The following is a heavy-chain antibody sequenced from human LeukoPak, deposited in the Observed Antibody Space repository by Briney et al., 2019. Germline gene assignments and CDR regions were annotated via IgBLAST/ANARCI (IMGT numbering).Heavy chain of an antibody. D-gene: IGHD2-15*01. Sequence: SETLSLTCAVSGYSISSGYYWGWIRQPPGKGLEWIGSIYHSGSTYYNPSLKSRVTISVDTSKNQFSLKLSSVTAADTAVYYCARSKWVAATYFDYWGQGTLVTASS. V-gene: IGHV4-38-2*01. J-gene: IGHJ4*02. CDR2: IYHSGST. CDR1: GYSISSGYY. CDR3: ARSKWVAATYFDY.